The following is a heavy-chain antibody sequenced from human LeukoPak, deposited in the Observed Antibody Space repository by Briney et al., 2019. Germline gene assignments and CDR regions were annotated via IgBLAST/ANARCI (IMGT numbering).Heavy chain of an antibody. J-gene: IGHJ3*02. CDR1: GGSISSYY. CDR3: ARKSIAADVFDI. CDR2: MYYSGST. Sequence: SETLSLTCTVSGGSISSYYWSWIRQPPGKGLEWIGFMYYSGSTNYNPSLKSRVTTSVDTSENQFSLKLSSVIAADTALYYCARKSIAADVFDIWGQGTMVTVSS. D-gene: IGHD6-6*01. V-gene: IGHV4-59*01.